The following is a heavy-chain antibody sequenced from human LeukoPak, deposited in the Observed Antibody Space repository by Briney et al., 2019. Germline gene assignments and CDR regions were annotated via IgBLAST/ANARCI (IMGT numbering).Heavy chain of an antibody. D-gene: IGHD6-13*01. CDR2: IYSGGST. Sequence: QPGGSLRLSCAASGFTVSSNYMNWVRQAPGKGLEWVSVIYSGGSTYYADSVKGRFTISRDNSKNTLYLQMNSLRAEDTAVYYCARGLYSSSWTPQDYWGQETLVTVSS. V-gene: IGHV3-66*01. CDR3: ARGLYSSSWTPQDY. CDR1: GFTVSSNY. J-gene: IGHJ4*02.